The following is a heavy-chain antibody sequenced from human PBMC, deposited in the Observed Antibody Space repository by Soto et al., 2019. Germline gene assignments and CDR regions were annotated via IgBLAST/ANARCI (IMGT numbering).Heavy chain of an antibody. J-gene: IGHJ6*02. CDR1: GGSISSYY. CDR3: ARHYDILTGYYTSMDV. CDR2: IYYSGST. Sequence: PSETLSLTCTVSGGSISSYYWSWIRQPPGKGLEWIGYIYYSGSTNCNPSLKSRVTISVDTSKNQFSLKLSSVTAADTAVYYCARHYDILTGYYTSMDVWGQGTTVTVSS. D-gene: IGHD3-9*01. V-gene: IGHV4-59*08.